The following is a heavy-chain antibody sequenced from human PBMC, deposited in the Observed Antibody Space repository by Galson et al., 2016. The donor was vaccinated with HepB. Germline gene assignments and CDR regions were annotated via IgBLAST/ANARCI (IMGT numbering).Heavy chain of an antibody. CDR3: ASRGPREAIVGSGYFQG. Sequence: SLRLSCAASGFTFSRFWMNWVRQAPGKGLEWVGNVKPDGSEKYYVDSVKGRFTISRDNVKNSMYLQMNSLRGDDTAIYYCASRGPREAIVGSGYFQGWGRGTRLTVSS. CDR2: VKPDGSEK. D-gene: IGHD3-10*01. CDR1: GFTFSRFW. V-gene: IGHV3-7*03. J-gene: IGHJ1*01.